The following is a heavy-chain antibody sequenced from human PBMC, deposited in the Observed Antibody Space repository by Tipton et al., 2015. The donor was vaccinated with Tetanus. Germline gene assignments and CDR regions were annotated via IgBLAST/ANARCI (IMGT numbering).Heavy chain of an antibody. D-gene: IGHD3-3*01. CDR2: IYPGDSDT. CDR3: ARLASLDPRDFFNV. J-gene: IGHJ3*01. Sequence: QLVQSGAEIKKPGDSLKISCKGSGYDFSMYWIGWVRQLPGKGLQCMGIIYPGDSDTTITPPFQGHVTMSVDKSISTAYLRWDSLRASDSAIYFCARLASLDPRDFFNVWGQGTAVLVSP. V-gene: IGHV5-51*01. CDR1: GYDFSMYW.